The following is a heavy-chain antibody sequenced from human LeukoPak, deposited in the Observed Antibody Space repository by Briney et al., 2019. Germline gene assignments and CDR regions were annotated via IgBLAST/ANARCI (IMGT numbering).Heavy chain of an antibody. Sequence: SETLSLTCTVSGGSISSYYWSWIRQPAGKGLEWIGRIYTSGSTNYNPSLKSRVTMSVDTSKNQFSLKLSSVTAADTAVYYCARDQYSSGWYPDYYYYYMDVWGKGTTVTISS. CDR3: ARDQYSSGWYPDYYYYYMDV. CDR2: IYTSGST. V-gene: IGHV4-4*07. CDR1: GGSISSYY. J-gene: IGHJ6*03. D-gene: IGHD6-19*01.